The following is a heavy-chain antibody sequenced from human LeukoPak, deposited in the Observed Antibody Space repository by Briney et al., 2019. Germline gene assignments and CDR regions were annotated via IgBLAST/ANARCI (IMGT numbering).Heavy chain of an antibody. Sequence: NPSETLSLTCTASGASITSYYWSWIRQLPGKGLEWIGYIYYSGSTNYNPSLKSRVTISVDTSKNQFSLKLSSVSAADTAVYYCARHGAAAAGDYFYYYLDVWGKGTTVTVSS. D-gene: IGHD6-13*01. V-gene: IGHV4-59*08. CDR2: IYYSGST. CDR3: ARHGAAAAGDYFYYYLDV. CDR1: GASITSYY. J-gene: IGHJ6*03.